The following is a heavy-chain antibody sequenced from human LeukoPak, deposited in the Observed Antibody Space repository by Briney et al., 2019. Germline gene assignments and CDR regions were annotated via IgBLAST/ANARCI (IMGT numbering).Heavy chain of an antibody. D-gene: IGHD5-18*01. CDR1: GGSISSSSYY. V-gene: IGHV4-39*07. Sequence: PSETLSLTCTVSGGSISSSSYYWGWIRQPPGKGLEWVGSIYYSGSTYYNPSLKSRVTISVDTSKNQFSLKLSSVTAADTAVYYCARAHVDIQLWLPANWFDPWGQGTLVTVSS. CDR2: IYYSGST. CDR3: ARAHVDIQLWLPANWFDP. J-gene: IGHJ5*02.